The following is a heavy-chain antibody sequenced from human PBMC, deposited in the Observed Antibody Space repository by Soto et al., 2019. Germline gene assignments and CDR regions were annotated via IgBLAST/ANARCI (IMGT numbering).Heavy chain of an antibody. CDR3: ARDFCSSTSCQLVYYGMDV. V-gene: IGHV1-18*01. CDR1: GYTFTSYG. D-gene: IGHD2-2*01. CDR2: ISAYNGNT. Sequence: ASVKVSCKASGYTFTSYGISWVRQAPGQGLEWMGWISAYNGNTNYAQKLQGRVTMTTDTSTSTAYMELRSLRSADTAVYYCARDFCSSTSCQLVYYGMDVWGQGTTVTVSS. J-gene: IGHJ6*02.